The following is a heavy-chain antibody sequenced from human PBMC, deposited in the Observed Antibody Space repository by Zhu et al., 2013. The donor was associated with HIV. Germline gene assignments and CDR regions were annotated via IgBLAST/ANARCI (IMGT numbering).Heavy chain of an antibody. CDR1: LSHG. V-gene: IGHV1-18*04. J-gene: IGHJ2*01. D-gene: IGHD3-3*01. CDR3: ARDRERGAPGVFDL. CDR2: ISVYSDDT. Sequence: HVQLVQSGVEVKKPGASMKLSFLSHGLSWVRQAPGQGLEWLGWISVYSDDTNYAQKFQDRLTMTKDISAGIVYMELTRLRSADTAIYYCARDRERGAPGVFDLWGRGTPVTVSS.